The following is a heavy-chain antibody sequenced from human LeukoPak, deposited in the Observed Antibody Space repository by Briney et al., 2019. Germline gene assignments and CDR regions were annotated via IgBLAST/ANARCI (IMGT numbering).Heavy chain of an antibody. D-gene: IGHD1-14*01. CDR1: GVSISSHY. J-gene: IGHJ5*02. V-gene: IGHV4-4*07. Sequence: SETLSLTCSVSGVSISSHYRSWIRQPAGKGLEWIGRFYSSGLTNYNPYLKGRVTVSVDTSKNQFFLELTSVTAADTAVYYCARDFGTLPGVPTWFDPWGQGTLVTVSS. CDR3: ARDFGTLPGVPTWFDP. CDR2: FYSSGLT.